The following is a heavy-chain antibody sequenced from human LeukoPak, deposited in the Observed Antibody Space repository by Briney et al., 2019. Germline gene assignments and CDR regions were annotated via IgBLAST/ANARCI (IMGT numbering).Heavy chain of an antibody. J-gene: IGHJ4*02. CDR1: GFTFNSYG. V-gene: IGHV3-33*01. D-gene: IGHD4-17*01. Sequence: GRSLRLSCAASGFTFNSYGMHWVRQAPGKGLEWVAVIWYEGSNKHYADSVRGRFTISRDNSKNMLYLQMNSLRAEDTAVYYCARDGQDYGDYFWYFDYWGQGTLVTVSS. CDR2: IWYEGSNK. CDR3: ARDGQDYGDYFWYFDY.